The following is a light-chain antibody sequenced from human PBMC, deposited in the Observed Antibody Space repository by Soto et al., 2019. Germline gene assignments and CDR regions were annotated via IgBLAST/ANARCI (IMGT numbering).Light chain of an antibody. CDR3: QQYGGSPYT. CDR2: GAS. CDR1: QSVRGNY. Sequence: EIVSTQSPGTLSLSPGERAALSCRASQSVRGNYLAWYQQKPGQAPRLLIYGASSRATGIPDRFSGTGSGTDFTLTISRLEPEDFAVYYCQQYGGSPYTFGQGTKLEIK. J-gene: IGKJ2*01. V-gene: IGKV3-20*01.